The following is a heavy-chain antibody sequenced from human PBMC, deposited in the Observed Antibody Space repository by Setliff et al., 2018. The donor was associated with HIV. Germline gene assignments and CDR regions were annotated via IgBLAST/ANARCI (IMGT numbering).Heavy chain of an antibody. CDR3: ADPPAGL. Sequence: PSETLSLSCAASGFTFSRNNMNWVRQPPGRGLEWIGDIHHSGDTNYNPSLKSRVTLSIDNFNNQFSLKLTSVTAADTAIYYCADPPAGLWGQGILVTVSS. CDR2: IHHSGDT. J-gene: IGHJ4*02. V-gene: IGHV4-4*02. D-gene: IGHD2-21*02. CDR1: GFTFSRNNM.